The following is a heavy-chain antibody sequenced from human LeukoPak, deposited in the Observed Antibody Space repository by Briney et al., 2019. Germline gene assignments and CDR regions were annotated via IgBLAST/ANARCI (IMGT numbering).Heavy chain of an antibody. D-gene: IGHD3-9*01. CDR2: IIPIFGTA. CDR1: GGTFSSYA. Sequence: GASVKVSCKASGGTFSSYAISWVRQAPGQGLEWMGGIIPIFGTANYAQKFQGRVTITADEPTSTAYMELSSLRSEDTAVYYCARRFHYDILTGYPYYFDYWGQGTLVTVSS. CDR3: ARRFHYDILTGYPYYFDY. V-gene: IGHV1-69*01. J-gene: IGHJ4*02.